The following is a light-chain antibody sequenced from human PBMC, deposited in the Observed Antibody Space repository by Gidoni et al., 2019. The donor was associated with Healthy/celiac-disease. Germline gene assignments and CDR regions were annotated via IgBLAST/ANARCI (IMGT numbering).Light chain of an antibody. CDR3: QQYDNLPYT. J-gene: IGKJ2*01. CDR1: QDISNY. Sequence: DIQMNQSPSSLSASVGDRVTITWQASQDISNYLNWYQQKPGKAPKLLIYDASNLETGVPSRFSGSGSGTDFTFTISSLQPEDIATYYCQQYDNLPYTFGQXTKLEIK. V-gene: IGKV1-33*01. CDR2: DAS.